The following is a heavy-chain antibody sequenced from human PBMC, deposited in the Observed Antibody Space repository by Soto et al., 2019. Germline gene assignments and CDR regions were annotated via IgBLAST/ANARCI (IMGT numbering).Heavy chain of an antibody. J-gene: IGHJ4*02. V-gene: IGHV3-23*01. Sequence: EVQLLESGGGLVQPGGSLRLSCAGSGFTFSDYAISWVRQAPGKGLEWVSAMSGSGGSIYYADFVKGRFTISRDNPKKTVYLQKSSLRGEDTAIYYCAKTVSSNWLLDYWGRGTLVTVSS. CDR2: MSGSGGSI. CDR1: GFTFSDYA. CDR3: AKTVSSNWLLDY. D-gene: IGHD1-1*01.